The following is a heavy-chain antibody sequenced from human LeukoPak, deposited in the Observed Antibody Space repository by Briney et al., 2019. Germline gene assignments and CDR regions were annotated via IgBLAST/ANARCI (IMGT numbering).Heavy chain of an antibody. V-gene: IGHV3-30*18. CDR1: GFTFSTYG. D-gene: IGHD3-10*01. Sequence: GGSLRLSCAASGFTFSTYGMHWVRQAPGKGLEWVAVIVHDGSNKYYADSVKGRFTISRDNSKNTLYLQMNGLRPEDTAVYFCAKDWGSKFASGSSYLDSWGQGTLVTVSS. CDR2: IVHDGSNK. J-gene: IGHJ4*02. CDR3: AKDWGSKFASGSSYLDS.